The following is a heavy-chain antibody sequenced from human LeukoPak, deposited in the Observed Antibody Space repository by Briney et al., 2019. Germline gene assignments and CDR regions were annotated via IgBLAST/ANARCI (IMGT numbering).Heavy chain of an antibody. CDR2: ISAYNGNR. CDR1: GGTFSIYA. D-gene: IGHD2-2*01. CDR3: ARLIPQVVVPGAVDY. V-gene: IGHV1-18*01. Sequence: GSSVKVSCKASGGTFSIYAISWVRQAPGQGLEWMGWISAYNGNRNYAQKPQGRVTMTTDTSTSTAYMELRSLRSDDTAVYYCARLIPQVVVPGAVDYWGQGTLVTVSS. J-gene: IGHJ4*02.